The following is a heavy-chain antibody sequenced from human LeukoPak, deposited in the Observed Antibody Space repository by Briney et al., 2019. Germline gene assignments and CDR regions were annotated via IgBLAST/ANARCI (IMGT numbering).Heavy chain of an antibody. J-gene: IGHJ5*02. CDR2: INPSGGST. CDR3: AREGDSSGYYHRPGYWFDP. Sequence: ASVKVSCKASGYTFTDYYMHWVRQAPGQGLEWMGIINPSGGSTSYAQKFQGRVTMTRDTSTSTVYMELSSLRSEDTAVYYCAREGDSSGYYHRPGYWFDPWGQGTLVTVSS. CDR1: GYTFTDYY. D-gene: IGHD3-22*01. V-gene: IGHV1-46*01.